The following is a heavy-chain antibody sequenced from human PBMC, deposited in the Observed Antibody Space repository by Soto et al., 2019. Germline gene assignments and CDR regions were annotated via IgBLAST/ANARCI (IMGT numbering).Heavy chain of an antibody. CDR2: IYYSGST. J-gene: IGHJ6*02. Sequence: PSETLSLTCTVSGGSISSYYWSWIRQPPGKGLEWIGYIYYSGSTNYNPSLKSRVTISVDTSKNQFSLKLSSVTAADTAVYYCARDQSAIAAAQGGYYYYGMDVWGQGTTVTSP. CDR1: GGSISSYY. CDR3: ARDQSAIAAAQGGYYYYGMDV. D-gene: IGHD6-13*01. V-gene: IGHV4-59*01.